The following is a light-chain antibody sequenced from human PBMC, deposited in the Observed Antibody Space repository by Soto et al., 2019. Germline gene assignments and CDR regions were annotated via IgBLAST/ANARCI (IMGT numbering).Light chain of an antibody. Sequence: DIQMTQSPSSLSASVGDRVTITCRASQGISTYLAWYQQKPGKVPKLLIYAASTLQSGVPSRFSGSGSGTDFTLTISSLQPEDVATYYCQKYSSAPFTFGPGTKVDSK. J-gene: IGKJ3*01. CDR1: QGISTY. CDR2: AAS. CDR3: QKYSSAPFT. V-gene: IGKV1-27*01.